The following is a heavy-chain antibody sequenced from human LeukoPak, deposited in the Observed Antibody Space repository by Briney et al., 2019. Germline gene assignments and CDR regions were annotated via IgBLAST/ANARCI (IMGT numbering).Heavy chain of an antibody. CDR1: GLTSSTHS. CDR2: ITRDSDIV. J-gene: IGHJ4*02. Sequence: GGSLRLSCVASGLTSSTHSMNWVRQAPGRGLEWVSYITRDSDIVSYADSVKGRFTISRDNAKNSLYLQMNSLRAEDTAVYYCARDQDYSFDYWGQGTLVTVSS. CDR3: ARDQDYSFDY. V-gene: IGHV3-48*01. D-gene: IGHD4-11*01.